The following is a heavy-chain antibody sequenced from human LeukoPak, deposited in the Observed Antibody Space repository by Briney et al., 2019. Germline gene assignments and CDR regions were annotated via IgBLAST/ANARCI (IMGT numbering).Heavy chain of an antibody. CDR2: ISSSSSYI. Sequence: GGSLRLSCAASGFTFSSYSMNWVRQAPGKGLEWVSSISSSSSYICYADSVKGRFTISRDSAKNSLYLQMNSLRAEDTAVYYCAREGCSGGSCGIDYWGQGTLVTVSS. V-gene: IGHV3-21*01. CDR1: GFTFSSYS. J-gene: IGHJ4*02. D-gene: IGHD2-15*01. CDR3: AREGCSGGSCGIDY.